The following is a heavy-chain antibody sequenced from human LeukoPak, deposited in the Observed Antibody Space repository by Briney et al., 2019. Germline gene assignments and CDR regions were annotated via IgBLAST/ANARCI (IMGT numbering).Heavy chain of an antibody. V-gene: IGHV3-74*01. D-gene: IGHD3-10*01. J-gene: IGHJ4*02. CDR1: GVTFSRYW. CDR3: ARDSTYYYGSGSYSDFDY. Sequence: GGALRLSCADSGVTFSRYWMHWVRHAPGKGLGWVSRINSDGSSTSYADSVKGRFTISRDNAKNTLYLQMNSLRAEDTAVYYCARDSTYYYGSGSYSDFDYWGQGTLVTVSS. CDR2: INSDGSST.